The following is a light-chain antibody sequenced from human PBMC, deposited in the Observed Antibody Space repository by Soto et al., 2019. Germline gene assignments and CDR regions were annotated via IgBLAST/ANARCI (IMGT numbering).Light chain of an antibody. Sequence: QLVLTQSPSASASLGASVKLTCTLSSGRSSYAIAWHQQQPEKGPRYVMKLNSDGSPIRGDGIPDRFSGSSSGAERYLTISRLQSDDEAYYYCHTWGIGMVFGGGTKLTVL. J-gene: IGLJ2*01. CDR3: HTWGIGMV. CDR1: SGRSSYA. V-gene: IGLV4-69*01. CDR2: LNSDGSP.